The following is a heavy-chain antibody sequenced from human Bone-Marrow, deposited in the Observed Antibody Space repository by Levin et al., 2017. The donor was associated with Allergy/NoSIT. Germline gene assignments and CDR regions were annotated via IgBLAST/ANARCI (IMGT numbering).Heavy chain of an antibody. CDR3: ARGQGGTGTLYLIQNWFDP. J-gene: IGHJ5*02. Sequence: PSETLSLTCAVYGGSFSGYYWSWIRQPPGKGLEWIGEINHSGSTNYNPSLKSRVTISVDTSKNQFSLKLSSVTAADTAVYYCARGQGGTGTLYLIQNWFDPWGQGTLVTVSS. D-gene: IGHD1-7*01. CDR1: GGSFSGYY. CDR2: INHSGST. V-gene: IGHV4-34*01.